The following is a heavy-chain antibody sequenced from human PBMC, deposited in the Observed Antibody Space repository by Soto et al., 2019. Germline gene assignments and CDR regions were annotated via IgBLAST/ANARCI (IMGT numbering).Heavy chain of an antibody. CDR3: ARDLRLIHNNCMDV. J-gene: IGHJ6*02. Sequence: GGSLRLSCAASGFTFSSYGMHWVRQAPGKGLEWVAVIWYDGSNKYYADSVKGRFTISRDNSKNTLYLQMNSLRAEDTAVYYCARDLRLIHNNCMDVRGQETTVTASS. V-gene: IGHV3-33*01. CDR2: IWYDGSNK. D-gene: IGHD1-1*01. CDR1: GFTFSSYG.